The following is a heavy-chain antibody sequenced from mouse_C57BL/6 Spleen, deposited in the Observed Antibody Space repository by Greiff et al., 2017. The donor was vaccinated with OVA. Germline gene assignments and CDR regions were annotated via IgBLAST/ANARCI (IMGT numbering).Heavy chain of an antibody. D-gene: IGHD2-14*01. CDR2: IWTGGGT. CDR3: ARKRGIGEYYFDY. CDR1: GFSLTSYA. V-gene: IGHV2-9-1*01. Sequence: VMLVESGPGLLAPSQSLSITCTVSGFSLTSYAISWVRQPPGKGLEWLGVIWTGGGTNYNSALKSRLSISKDNSKSQVFLKMNSLQTDDTARYYCARKRGIGEYYFDYWGQGTTLTVSS. J-gene: IGHJ2*01.